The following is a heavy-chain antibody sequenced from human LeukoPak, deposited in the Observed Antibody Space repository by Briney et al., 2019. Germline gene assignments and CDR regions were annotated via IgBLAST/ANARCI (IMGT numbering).Heavy chain of an antibody. CDR3: AEGGY. CDR1: GFSLSNNW. Sequence: GGSLRLSCAASGFSLSNNWMNWFRQAPGKGLEWVASIKPDGSEKYYVDSLRGRFTISRDDARNSLYLQMNSLRAEDTAVYYCAEGGYWGQGTLVTVSS. V-gene: IGHV3-7*01. CDR2: IKPDGSEK. J-gene: IGHJ4*02.